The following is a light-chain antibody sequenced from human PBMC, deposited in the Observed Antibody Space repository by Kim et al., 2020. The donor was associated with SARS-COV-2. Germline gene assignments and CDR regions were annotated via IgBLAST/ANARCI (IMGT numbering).Light chain of an antibody. CDR2: DVT. J-gene: IGLJ1*01. V-gene: IGLV2-11*01. CDR3: CSYTGFIYV. CDR1: STDVGGYNY. Sequence: QSALTQPRSVSGSPGQSVTISCTGTSTDVGGYNYVSWYQHHPGQAHKLIIYDVTKRPSGVPDRFSGSKSGNTASLTISGLQAEDDGDYYCCSYTGFIYVFGTGTKVTVL.